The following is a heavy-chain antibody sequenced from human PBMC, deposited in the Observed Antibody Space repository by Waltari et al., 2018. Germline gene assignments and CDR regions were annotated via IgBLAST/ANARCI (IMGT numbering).Heavy chain of an antibody. CDR2: INHRGST. Sequence: QVQLQQWGAVLLKPSETLSLTCAVYGGSFSGYYWSWIRQPPGKGLEWIGEINHRGSTNYNPSLKRLVPISVDTSKNQFSLKLSSVTAADTAVYYCARRGGYGMDVWGQGTTVTVSS. CDR3: ARRGGYGMDV. D-gene: IGHD3-16*01. J-gene: IGHJ6*02. V-gene: IGHV4-34*01. CDR1: GGSFSGYY.